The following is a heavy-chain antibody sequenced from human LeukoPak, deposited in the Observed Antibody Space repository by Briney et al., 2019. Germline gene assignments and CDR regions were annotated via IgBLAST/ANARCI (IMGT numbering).Heavy chain of an antibody. V-gene: IGHV4-34*01. CDR3: ARLASSWYPHGDY. Sequence: PSETLSLTCAVYGGSFSGYFWSWIRQPPGKGLEWIGEINHSGSTNYNPSLKSRVTISVDTSKNQFSLKLSSVTAADTAVYYCARLASSWYPHGDYWGQGTLVTVSS. CDR2: INHSGST. CDR1: GGSFSGYF. J-gene: IGHJ4*02. D-gene: IGHD6-13*01.